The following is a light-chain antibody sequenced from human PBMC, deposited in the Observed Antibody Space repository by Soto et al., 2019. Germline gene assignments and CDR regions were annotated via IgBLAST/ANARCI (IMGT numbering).Light chain of an antibody. J-gene: IGKJ3*01. V-gene: IGKV1-33*01. CDR2: DAD. CDR3: QKSDHLPL. CDR1: HDIGNS. Sequence: DIQITQSPPSLSASVGDRVTITCQASHDIGNSLNWYQDKPGQAPKLVIYDADNLETGVQSTFSGSVYGTDFPFSISSMRPEYIARYYCQKSDHLPLFGPGTKVDI.